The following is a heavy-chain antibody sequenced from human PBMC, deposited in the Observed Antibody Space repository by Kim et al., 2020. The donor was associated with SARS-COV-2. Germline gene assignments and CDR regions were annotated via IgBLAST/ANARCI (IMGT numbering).Heavy chain of an antibody. Sequence: SVKVSCKASGGTFSSCDISWGRQAPGQGLEWMGRIITILGKAKDEQKIQGRVTITAETSMTTGYMERRSLRSEDTAGEYCARRASLVGYGWGRGTRGTV. CDR3: ARRASLVGYG. V-gene: IGHV1-69*04. D-gene: IGHD2-8*01. CDR1: GGTFSSCD. CDR2: IITILGKA. J-gene: IGHJ6*03.